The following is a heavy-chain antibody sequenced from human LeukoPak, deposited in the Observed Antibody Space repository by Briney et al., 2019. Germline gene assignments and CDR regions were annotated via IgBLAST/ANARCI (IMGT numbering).Heavy chain of an antibody. Sequence: ASVKVSCKASGYTFTSYAMHWVRQAPGQRLEWMGWINAGNGNTKYSQKFQGRVTITRDTSVSTAYMELSSLRSEDTAVYYCARAHYDFWSGSLNWFDPWGQGTLVTVSS. CDR1: GYTFTSYA. V-gene: IGHV1-3*01. J-gene: IGHJ5*02. D-gene: IGHD3-3*01. CDR3: ARAHYDFWSGSLNWFDP. CDR2: INAGNGNT.